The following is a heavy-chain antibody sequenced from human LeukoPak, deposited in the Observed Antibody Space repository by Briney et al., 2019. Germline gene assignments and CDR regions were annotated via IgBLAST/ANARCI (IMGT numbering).Heavy chain of an antibody. Sequence: ASVKVSCKASGYTFTSYGISWVRQAPGQGLEWMGWISAYNGNTNYAQKLQGRVTMTTDTSTSTAYMELRGLRSDDTAVHYCARDLRLGDDFDYWGQGTLVTVSS. V-gene: IGHV1-18*01. CDR2: ISAYNGNT. CDR3: ARDLRLGDDFDY. CDR1: GYTFTSYG. D-gene: IGHD3-16*01. J-gene: IGHJ4*02.